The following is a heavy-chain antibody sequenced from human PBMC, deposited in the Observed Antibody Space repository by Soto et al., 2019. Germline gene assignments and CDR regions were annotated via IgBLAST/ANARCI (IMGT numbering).Heavy chain of an antibody. Sequence: QVQLVQSGAEVKKPGASVKVSCKASGYTFTSYYMHWVRQAPGQGLEWMGIINPSGGSTSYAQKFQGRGTMTRDTSTSTVYMELSSLRSEDTAVYYCARDRGDCTNGVCPHDYGDTNWFDPWGQGTLVTVSS. V-gene: IGHV1-46*01. CDR3: ARDRGDCTNGVCPHDYGDTNWFDP. D-gene: IGHD2-8*01. CDR1: GYTFTSYY. CDR2: INPSGGST. J-gene: IGHJ5*02.